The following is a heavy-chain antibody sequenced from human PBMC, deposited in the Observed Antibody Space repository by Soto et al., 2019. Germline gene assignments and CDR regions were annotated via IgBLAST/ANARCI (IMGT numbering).Heavy chain of an antibody. Sequence: SETLSLTCIVSGGSIDSNHYYWGWVRQPPGKGLEWIASISYLGTTYYSPSLKSRVIKSIDTSRNQFSLKLTSVTAADTAVYYCARPYDILTGFDYWGQGTLVT. D-gene: IGHD3-9*01. J-gene: IGHJ4*02. CDR2: ISYLGTT. CDR3: ARPYDILTGFDY. V-gene: IGHV4-39*01. CDR1: GGSIDSNHYY.